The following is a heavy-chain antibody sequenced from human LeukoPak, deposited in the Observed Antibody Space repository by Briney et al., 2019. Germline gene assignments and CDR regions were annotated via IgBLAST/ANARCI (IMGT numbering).Heavy chain of an antibody. CDR3: ARIDCDILTGSP. J-gene: IGHJ5*02. CDR2: INPSGGST. Sequence: ASVKVSCKASGYTFTSYYMHWVRQAPGQGLEWMGIINPSGGSTSYAQKLQGRVTMTRDTSTSTVYMELSSLRSEDTAVYYCARIDCDILTGSPWGQGTLVTVSS. D-gene: IGHD3-9*01. V-gene: IGHV1-46*01. CDR1: GYTFTSYY.